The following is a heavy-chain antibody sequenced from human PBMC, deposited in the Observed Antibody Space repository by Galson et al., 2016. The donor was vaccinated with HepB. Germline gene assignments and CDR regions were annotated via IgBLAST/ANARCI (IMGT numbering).Heavy chain of an antibody. CDR1: GFTFSYYG. J-gene: IGHJ6*02. V-gene: IGHV3-33*01. D-gene: IGHD2-15*01. Sequence: SLRLSCAASGFTFSYYGMHWVRQAPGKGLEWVAVIWYDGSNKYYADSVKGRFTISRDNSKNTLSLQMNSLRAKDTAAYYCARAGVFECSGGSCYQSYYGMDVWGQGTTVTVSS. CDR2: IWYDGSNK. CDR3: ARAGVFECSGGSCYQSYYGMDV.